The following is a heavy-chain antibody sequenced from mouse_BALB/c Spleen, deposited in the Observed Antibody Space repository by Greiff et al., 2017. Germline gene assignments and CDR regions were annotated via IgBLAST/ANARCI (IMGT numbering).Heavy chain of an antibody. Sequence: EVMLVESGGGLVKPGGSLKLSCAASGFTFSSYAMSWVRQTPEKRLEWVASISSGGSTYYPDSVKGRFTISRDNARNILYLQMSSLRSEDTAMYYCARDTTATDWYFDVWGAGTTVTVSS. CDR3: ARDTTATDWYFDV. V-gene: IGHV5-6-5*01. CDR2: ISSGGST. D-gene: IGHD1-2*01. J-gene: IGHJ1*01. CDR1: GFTFSSYA.